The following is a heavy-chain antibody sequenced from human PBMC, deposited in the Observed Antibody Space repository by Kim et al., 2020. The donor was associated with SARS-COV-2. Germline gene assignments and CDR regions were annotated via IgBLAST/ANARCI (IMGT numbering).Heavy chain of an antibody. CDR3: AKDRYYGSGRGGAFDI. D-gene: IGHD3-10*01. J-gene: IGHJ3*02. CDR2: ISGSGGST. V-gene: IGHV3-23*01. CDR1: GFTFSSYA. Sequence: GGSLRLSCAASGFTFSSYAMSWVRQAPGKGLEWVSAISGSGGSTYYADSVKGRFTISRDNSKNTLYLQMNSLRAEDTAVYYCAKDRYYGSGRGGAFDIWGQGTMVTVSS.